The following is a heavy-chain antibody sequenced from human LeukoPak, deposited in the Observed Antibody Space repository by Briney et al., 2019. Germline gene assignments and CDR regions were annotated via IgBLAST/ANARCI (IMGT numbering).Heavy chain of an antibody. V-gene: IGHV4-34*01. J-gene: IGHJ4*02. Sequence: PSETLSLTCAVYGGSFSGYYWSWIRQPPGKGLEWIGEINHGGSTNYNPSPKSRVTISVDTSKNQFSLKLSSVTAADTAAYYCARGGQGTMIAGGGRYFDYWGQGTLVTVSS. CDR1: GGSFSGYY. CDR3: ARGGQGTMIAGGGRYFDY. D-gene: IGHD3-22*01. CDR2: INHGGST.